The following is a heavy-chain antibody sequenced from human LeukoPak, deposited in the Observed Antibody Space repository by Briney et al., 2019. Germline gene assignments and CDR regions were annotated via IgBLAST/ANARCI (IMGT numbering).Heavy chain of an antibody. J-gene: IGHJ4*02. CDR1: GFTFSGSA. Sequence: GGSLKLSCAASGFTFSGSAIHWVRQASGKGLEWVANIKQDGSEKYYVDSVKGRFTISRDNAKNSLYLQMNSLRAEDTAVYYCAGVGRYSGYPFDYWGQGTLVTVSS. V-gene: IGHV3-7*02. D-gene: IGHD5-12*01. CDR2: IKQDGSEK. CDR3: AGVGRYSGYPFDY.